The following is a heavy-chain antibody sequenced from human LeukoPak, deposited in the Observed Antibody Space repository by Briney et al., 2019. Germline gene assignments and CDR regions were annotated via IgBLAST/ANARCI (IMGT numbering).Heavy chain of an antibody. D-gene: IGHD2-15*01. CDR1: GFTFSSYA. CDR3: AKDRRYCSGGSCSGAAFDI. J-gene: IGHJ3*02. Sequence: GGSLRLSCAASGFTFSSYAKSWVRQAPGKGLEWVSGISGSGGSTYYADSVEGRFTISRDNSKNTLYLQMNSLGAEDTAVYYCAKDRRYCSGGSCSGAAFDIWGQGTMVTISS. CDR2: ISGSGGST. V-gene: IGHV3-23*01.